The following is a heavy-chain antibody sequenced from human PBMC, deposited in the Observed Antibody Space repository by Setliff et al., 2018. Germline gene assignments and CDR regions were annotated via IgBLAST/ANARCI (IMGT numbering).Heavy chain of an antibody. V-gene: IGHV3-74*01. CDR3: AKELIEVMMTGLEF. Sequence: GGSLRLSCAASGFSFSNYWMHWVRQAPGKGLVWVSRINSDGSSTNYAESVKGQFTVSRDNTKNTLYLQMNSLRAEDTAVYYCAKELIEVMMTGLEFWGQGTMVTVSS. CDR2: INSDGSST. D-gene: IGHD3-22*01. CDR1: GFSFSNYW. J-gene: IGHJ4*02.